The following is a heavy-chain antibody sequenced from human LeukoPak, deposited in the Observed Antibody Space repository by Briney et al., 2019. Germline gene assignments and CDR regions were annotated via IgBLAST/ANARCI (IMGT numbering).Heavy chain of an antibody. D-gene: IGHD6-19*01. J-gene: IGHJ4*02. CDR1: RYSFTSNW. CDR2: IHPRDSDD. Sequence: DSLKISCKGSRYSFTSNWIGWVRQMPGKGLEWMGMIHPRDSDDRWSPSFQGQVTVSADKSVTTAYLQWSSLKASDTAMYYCAKTPWASGWYTTFFDSWGQGTLVTVS. V-gene: IGHV5-51*01. CDR3: AKTPWASGWYTTFFDS.